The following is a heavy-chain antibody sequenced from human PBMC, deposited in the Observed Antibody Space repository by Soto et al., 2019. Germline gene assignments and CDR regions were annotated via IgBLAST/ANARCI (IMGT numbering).Heavy chain of an antibody. CDR1: GGSISSSSYY. V-gene: IGHV4-39*01. CDR3: ASLTDYYDSTGGP. CDR2: IYYSGST. Sequence: QLQLQESGPGLVKPSETLSLTCTVSGGSISSSSYYWGWIRQPPGKGLEWIGSIYYSGSTYYNPSLKSRVTISVDTSKNQFSLKLSSVTAADTAVYYCASLTDYYDSTGGPWGQGTLVTVSS. J-gene: IGHJ5*02. D-gene: IGHD3-22*01.